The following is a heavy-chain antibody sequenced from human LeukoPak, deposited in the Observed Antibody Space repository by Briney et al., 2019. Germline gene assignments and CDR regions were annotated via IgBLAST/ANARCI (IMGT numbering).Heavy chain of an antibody. CDR1: GYDFTSYW. D-gene: IGHD6-19*01. Sequence: GESLMISCQASGYDFTSYWIGWVRQMPGKGLEWMGIIYPSDSDIRYSPSFQGQVTISADKAISTAYVQWSSLKASDTAMYYCARRPRYSSGWYADYWGQGTLVTVSS. CDR3: ARRPRYSSGWYADY. J-gene: IGHJ4*02. V-gene: IGHV5-51*01. CDR2: IYPSDSDI.